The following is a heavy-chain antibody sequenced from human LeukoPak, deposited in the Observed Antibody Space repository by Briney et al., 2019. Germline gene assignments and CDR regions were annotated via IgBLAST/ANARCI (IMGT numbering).Heavy chain of an antibody. CDR1: GFTFRTYA. V-gene: IGHV3-23*01. CDR2: VSGSGETT. Sequence: PGGSLRLSCVASGFTFRTYAMTWVRQAPGKGLEWVSTVSGSGETTYYADSVKGRFTISRDNSKNTVLLQMNSLRAEDTAVYYCAKREDSHGHNWFDPWGQGALVTVSS. CDR3: AKREDSHGHNWFDP. J-gene: IGHJ5*02. D-gene: IGHD3-22*01.